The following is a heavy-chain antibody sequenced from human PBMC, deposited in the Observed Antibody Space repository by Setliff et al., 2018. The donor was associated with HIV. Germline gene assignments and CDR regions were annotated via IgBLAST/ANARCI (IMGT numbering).Heavy chain of an antibody. D-gene: IGHD2-15*01. V-gene: IGHV1-18*04. J-gene: IGHJ4*02. CDR1: GYTFTTYG. CDR3: ARAGAAETSHFDY. Sequence: SVKVSCKASGYTFTTYGVNWVRQAPGQGLEWMGWINSYNGNTKFAQKFQGRVTMTTDTSTTTAFMELRSLRSDDTAVYFCARAGAAETSHFDYWGQGTLVTVSS. CDR2: INSYNGNT.